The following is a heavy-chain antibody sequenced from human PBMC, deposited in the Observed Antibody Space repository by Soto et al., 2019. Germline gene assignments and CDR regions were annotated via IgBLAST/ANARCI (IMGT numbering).Heavy chain of an antibody. CDR1: GGSVSRGSYY. D-gene: IGHD2-15*01. CDR2: INYSGST. V-gene: IGHV4-61*01. Sequence: SETLSLTCTVSGGSVSRGSYYWSWVRQPPGKGLEYIGYINYSGSTNYNPSLKSRVTISVDTSKNQFSLKLSSVTAADTAVYYCARGYCSGGSCLFLGYWGQGTLVTVSS. CDR3: ARGYCSGGSCLFLGY. J-gene: IGHJ4*02.